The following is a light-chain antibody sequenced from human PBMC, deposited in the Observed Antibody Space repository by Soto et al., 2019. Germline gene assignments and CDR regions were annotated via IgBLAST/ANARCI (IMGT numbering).Light chain of an antibody. CDR1: QGISNS. Sequence: DIQMTQSPSSLSASVGDRVTIACRPSQGISNSLAWYQQKPGKVPKLLIHAASTLQSGVPSRFSGSGSGTDFTLTISSLQPEDVATYYCQKYGSAPTFGPGTKVDI. CDR3: QKYGSAPT. CDR2: AAS. V-gene: IGKV1-27*01. J-gene: IGKJ1*01.